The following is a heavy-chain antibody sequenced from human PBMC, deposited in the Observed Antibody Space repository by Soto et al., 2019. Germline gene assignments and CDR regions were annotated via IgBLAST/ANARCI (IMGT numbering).Heavy chain of an antibody. J-gene: IGHJ3*01. V-gene: IGHV1-18*01. CDR2: ISTYNGNR. D-gene: IGHD1-26*01. CDR1: GYSFTNYN. CDR3: AREVGGTFFDALDP. Sequence: QVHLVQSGAEVRKPGASVKVSCKASGYSFTNYNIGWVRQAPGQGLEWLGGISTYNGNRNYAQKFQGRVNMTTAASTITAHMELRGLRPADTAVYYCAREVGGTFFDALDPWSQATRVTASS.